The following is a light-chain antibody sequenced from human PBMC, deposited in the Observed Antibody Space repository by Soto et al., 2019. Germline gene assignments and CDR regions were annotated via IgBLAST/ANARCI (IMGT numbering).Light chain of an antibody. CDR1: QSVSSY. CDR2: DAS. J-gene: IGKJ5*01. CDR3: QQRNNWPPTIT. V-gene: IGKV3-11*01. Sequence: EIVLTQSPATLSLSPGERATLSCRASQSVSSYLAWYQQKPGQAPRLLIYDASNRATGIPARFSGSGSGTDFPLTISSREPEDFAVYYCQQRNNWPPTITFGQGTRLEMK.